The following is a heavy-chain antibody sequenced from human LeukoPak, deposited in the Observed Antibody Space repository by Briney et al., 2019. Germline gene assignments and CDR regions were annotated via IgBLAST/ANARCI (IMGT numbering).Heavy chain of an antibody. V-gene: IGHV4-30-4*08. CDR2: IYYSGST. D-gene: IGHD1-26*01. CDR1: GGSISSGDYY. CDR3: ARESGIAGATFDY. J-gene: IGHJ4*02. Sequence: SETLSLTCTVSGGSISSGDYYWSWIRQPPGKGLEWIGYIYYSGSTYYNPSLKSRVTISVDTSKNQFSLKLSSVTAADTAVYYCARESGIAGATFDYWGQGTLVTVSS.